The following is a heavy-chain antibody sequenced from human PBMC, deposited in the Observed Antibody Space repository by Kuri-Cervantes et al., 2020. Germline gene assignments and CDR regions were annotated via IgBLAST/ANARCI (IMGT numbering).Heavy chain of an antibody. V-gene: IGHV3-23*01. CDR2: ISGSGGST. D-gene: IGHD2-15*01. CDR1: GFTFSSYA. CDR3: ARTYCSGGSCYDHFDY. Sequence: GGSLRLSCAASGFTFSSYAMSWVRPAPGKGLEWVSAISGSGGSTYYADSVKGRFTTSRDNAKNSLYLQMNSLRAEDTAVYYRARTYCSGGSCYDHFDYWGQGTLVTVSS. J-gene: IGHJ4*02.